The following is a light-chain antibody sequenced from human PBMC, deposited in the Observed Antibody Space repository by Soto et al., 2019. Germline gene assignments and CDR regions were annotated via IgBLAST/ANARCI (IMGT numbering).Light chain of an antibody. CDR2: DDN. CDR1: SSNIGGNS. J-gene: IGLJ1*01. Sequence: QSVMTQPPSVSAAPGQKVTISCSGSSSNIGGNSVSWYQQLPGTAPKLLIYDDNKRPSGIPDRFSGSKSGTSATLGITGFQTGDEADYYCQSYDSSLGGSGVFGAGTKVTVL. V-gene: IGLV1-51*01. CDR3: QSYDSSLGGSGV.